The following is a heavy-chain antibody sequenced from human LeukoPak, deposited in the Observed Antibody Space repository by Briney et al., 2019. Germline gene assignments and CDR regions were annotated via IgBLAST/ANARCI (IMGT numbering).Heavy chain of an antibody. J-gene: IGHJ4*02. CDR1: GGTFSSYA. CDR2: IIPIFGTA. Sequence: ASVKVSCKASGGTFSSYAISWVRQAPGQGLEWMGGIIPIFGTANYAQNFQGRVTMTRDTSISTAYMELSRLRSDDTAVYYCARDYCSSTSCLFDYWGQGTLVTVSS. V-gene: IGHV1-69*05. CDR3: ARDYCSSTSCLFDY. D-gene: IGHD2-2*01.